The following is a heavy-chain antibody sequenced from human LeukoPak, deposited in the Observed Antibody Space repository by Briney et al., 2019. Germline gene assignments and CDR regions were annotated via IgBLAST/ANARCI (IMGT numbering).Heavy chain of an antibody. CDR3: AIAGAVHSSSPFDY. V-gene: IGHV1-18*01. Sequence: ASVKVSCKASGYTFTSYGISWVRQAPGQGLEWMGWISAYNGNTNYAQKLQGRVTMTTDTSTSTAYMELRSLRSEDTAVYYCAIAGAVHSSSPFDYWGQGTLVTVSS. D-gene: IGHD6-13*01. J-gene: IGHJ4*02. CDR1: GYTFTSYG. CDR2: ISAYNGNT.